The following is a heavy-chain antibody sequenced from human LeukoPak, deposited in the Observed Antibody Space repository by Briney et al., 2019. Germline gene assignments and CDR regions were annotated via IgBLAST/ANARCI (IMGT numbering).Heavy chain of an antibody. D-gene: IGHD2-2*01. CDR2: INHSGST. CDR1: GGSFSGYY. J-gene: IGHJ4*02. CDR3: ARDRPALRSSGRRYFDY. Sequence: SETRSLTCAVYGGSFSGYYWSWIRQPPGKGLEWIGEINHSGSTNYNPSLKSRVTISVDTSKNQFSLKLSSVTAADTAAYYCARDRPALRSSGRRYFDYWGQGTLVTVSS. V-gene: IGHV4-34*01.